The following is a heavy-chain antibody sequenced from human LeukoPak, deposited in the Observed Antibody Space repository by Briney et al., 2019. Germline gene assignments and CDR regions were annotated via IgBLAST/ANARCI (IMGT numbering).Heavy chain of an antibody. D-gene: IGHD3-3*01. Sequence: GGSLRLSCAASGFTFSSYWMSWVRQAPGKGLEWVANIKQDGSEKYYVDSVKGRFTISRDNAKNSLYLQMNSLRAEDTAVYYCAREFPTIFGVARPLDYWGQGTLVTVSS. V-gene: IGHV3-7*03. CDR2: IKQDGSEK. CDR3: AREFPTIFGVARPLDY. J-gene: IGHJ4*02. CDR1: GFTFSSYW.